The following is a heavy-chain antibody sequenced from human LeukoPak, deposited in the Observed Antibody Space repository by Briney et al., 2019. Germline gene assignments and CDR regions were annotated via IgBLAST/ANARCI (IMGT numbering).Heavy chain of an antibody. D-gene: IGHD2-2*01. Sequence: ASVIVSCKASGYTFTSYGISWVRQAPGQGLEWMGWISAYNGNTNYAQKLQGRVTMTTDTSTSTAYMELRSLRSDDTAVYYCARDQIVVVPAAMNWFDPRGQGTLVTVSS. CDR3: ARDQIVVVPAAMNWFDP. V-gene: IGHV1-18*01. CDR2: ISAYNGNT. J-gene: IGHJ5*02. CDR1: GYTFTSYG.